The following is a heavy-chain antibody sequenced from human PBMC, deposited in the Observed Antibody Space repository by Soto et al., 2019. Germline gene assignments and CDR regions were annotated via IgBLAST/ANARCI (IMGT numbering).Heavy chain of an antibody. V-gene: IGHV3-74*01. J-gene: IGHJ4*02. CDR2: IKNDVSAT. Sequence: GGSLRLSCVASGFTLSRDWMHWVRQVPGKGLVWVSHIKNDVSATSYADSVKGRFTISRDSAKNTLYLQMSSLRAEDTAVYYCARPAQFNYGGNSGFDYWGQGTLVTVSS. CDR3: ARPAQFNYGGNSGFDY. CDR1: GFTLSRDW. D-gene: IGHD4-17*01.